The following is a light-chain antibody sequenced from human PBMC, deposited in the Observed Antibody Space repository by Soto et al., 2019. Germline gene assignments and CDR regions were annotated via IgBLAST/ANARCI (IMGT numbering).Light chain of an antibody. CDR1: SSDVGVFNY. Sequence: QSVLTQPASVSGSPGQSITISCTGTSSDVGVFNYVSWYQHHPGNAPKLIIYAASNRPPGVSNRFSGSKSGNTASLTISGLQAEDEAEYYCSSSTSTTTVLFGGGTKVTVL. CDR3: SSSTSTTTVL. CDR2: AAS. V-gene: IGLV2-14*01. J-gene: IGLJ2*01.